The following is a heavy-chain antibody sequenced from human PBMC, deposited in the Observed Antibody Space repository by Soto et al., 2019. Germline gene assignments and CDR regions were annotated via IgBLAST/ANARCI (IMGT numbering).Heavy chain of an antibody. J-gene: IGHJ4*02. D-gene: IGHD3-10*01. CDR1: GGSISSYY. CDR3: ARSPGYYFDY. V-gene: IGHV4-59*08. Sequence: PSETLSLTCTVSGGSISSYYWSWIRQPPGKGLEWIGYIYYTGSTNYNPSLKSRVTISVDTSKNQFSLKLSSLTAADTAVYYCARSPGYYFDYWGQGTLVTVSS. CDR2: IYYTGST.